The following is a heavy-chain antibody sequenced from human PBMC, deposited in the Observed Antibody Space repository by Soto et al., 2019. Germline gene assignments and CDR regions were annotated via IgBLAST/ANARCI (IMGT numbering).Heavy chain of an antibody. D-gene: IGHD5-12*01. J-gene: IGHJ4*02. CDR2: INPSGGST. V-gene: IGHV1-46*01. CDR1: GYTFTSYY. Sequence: ASVKVSCKASGYTFTSYYMHWVRQAPGQGLEWMGIINPSGGSTSYAQKFQGRVTMTRDTSTSTVYMELSSLRSEDTAVYYCARFGYDLLPHRGRDPGDYWGQGTLVTVSS. CDR3: ARFGYDLLPHRGRDPGDY.